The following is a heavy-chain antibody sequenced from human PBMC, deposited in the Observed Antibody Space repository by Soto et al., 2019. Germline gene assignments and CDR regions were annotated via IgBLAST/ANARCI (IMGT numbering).Heavy chain of an antibody. V-gene: IGHV1-2*04. J-gene: IGHJ4*02. CDR3: ARVGSGWYDFDY. CDR2: INPKNGAT. CDR1: GYSFTGYS. Sequence: ASVKVSCKASGYSFTGYSMHWVRQAPGQGLEWMGWINPKNGATNYAQKFQGWVTMIRDTSINTAYMELSSVTAADTAVYYCARVGSGWYDFDYWGQGTLVTVSS. D-gene: IGHD6-19*01.